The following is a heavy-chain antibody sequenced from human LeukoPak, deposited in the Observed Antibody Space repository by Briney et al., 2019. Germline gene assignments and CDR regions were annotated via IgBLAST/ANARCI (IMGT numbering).Heavy chain of an antibody. J-gene: IGHJ4*02. V-gene: IGHV3-7*01. CDR2: VKEDGTTK. CDR3: VSQEVVPH. Sequence: GGSLRLSCAASGFSFTNYWMSWVRQAPGKGLEWVANVKEDGTTKQYVDSVEGRFTISRDNAKNSLYLQMDSLRAEDTAVYYCVSQEVVPHWGQGTLVSVSS. D-gene: IGHD2-15*01. CDR1: GFSFTNYW.